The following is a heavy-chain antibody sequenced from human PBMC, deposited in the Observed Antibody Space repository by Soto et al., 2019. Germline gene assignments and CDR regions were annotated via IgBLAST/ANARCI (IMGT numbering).Heavy chain of an antibody. D-gene: IGHD3-9*01. CDR1: GGTFSSYA. CDR2: IIPIFGTA. Sequence: GASVNVSCKASGGTFSSYAISWVRQAPGQGLEWMGGIIPIFGTANYAQKFQGRVTITADKSTSTAYMELSSLRSEDTAVYCCARVKYYDILTGQYGMDVCGQGTTVTVSS. CDR3: ARVKYYDILTGQYGMDV. V-gene: IGHV1-69*06. J-gene: IGHJ6*02.